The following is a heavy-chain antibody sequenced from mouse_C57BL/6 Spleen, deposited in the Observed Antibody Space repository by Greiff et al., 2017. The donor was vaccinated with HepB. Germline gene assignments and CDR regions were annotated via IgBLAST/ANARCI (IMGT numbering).Heavy chain of an antibody. CDR1: GFTFSDYG. J-gene: IGHJ2*01. CDR3: ARIDYYGSSFDY. V-gene: IGHV5-17*01. Sequence: DVQLVESGGGLVKPGGSLKLSCAASGFTFSDYGMHWVRQAPEKGLEWVAYISSGSSTIYYADTVKGRFTISRDNAKNTLFLQMTSLRSEDTAMYYCARIDYYGSSFDYWGQGTTLTVSS. D-gene: IGHD1-1*01. CDR2: ISSGSSTI.